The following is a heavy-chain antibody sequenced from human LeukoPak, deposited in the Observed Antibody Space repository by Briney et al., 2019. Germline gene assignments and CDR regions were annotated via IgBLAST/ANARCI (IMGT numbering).Heavy chain of an antibody. CDR1: GGSISSSSYY. V-gene: IGHV4-39*07. CDR3: ASQSRISSGYSLRAGDFDY. J-gene: IGHJ4*02. Sequence: SETLSLTCTVSGGSISSSSYYWGWIRQPPGKGLEWIGSIYYSGSTYYNPSLKSRVTISVDTSKNQFSLKLSSVTAADTAVYYCASQSRISSGYSLRAGDFDYWGQGTLVTVSS. CDR2: IYYSGST. D-gene: IGHD3-22*01.